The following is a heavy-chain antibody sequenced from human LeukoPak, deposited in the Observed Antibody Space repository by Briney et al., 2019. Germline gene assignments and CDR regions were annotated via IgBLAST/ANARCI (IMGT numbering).Heavy chain of an antibody. CDR3: ARGRGYSGYGVFDY. CDR2: IYYSGST. J-gene: IGHJ4*02. D-gene: IGHD5-12*01. CDR1: GGSISSYY. V-gene: IGHV4-59*01. Sequence: SETLSLTCTVSGGSISSYYWSWIRQPPGKGLEWIGYIYYSGSTNYNPSLKSRVTISVDTSKNQFSLKLGSVTAADTAVYYCARGRGYSGYGVFDYWGQGTLVTVSS.